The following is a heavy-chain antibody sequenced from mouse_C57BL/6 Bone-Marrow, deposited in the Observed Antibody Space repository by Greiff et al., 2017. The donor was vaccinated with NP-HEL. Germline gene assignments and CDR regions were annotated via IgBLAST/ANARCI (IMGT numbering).Heavy chain of an antibody. CDR1: GYTFTSYW. Sequence: VQLQQPGAELVKPGASVKMSCKASGYTFTSYWITWVKQRPGQGLEWIGDIYPGSGSTNYNEKSKSKATLTVDTSSSTAYMQLSSLTSEDSAVYYCARGSSGYVGAMDYWGQGTSVTVSS. V-gene: IGHV1-55*01. CDR2: IYPGSGST. J-gene: IGHJ4*01. CDR3: ARGSSGYVGAMDY. D-gene: IGHD3-2*02.